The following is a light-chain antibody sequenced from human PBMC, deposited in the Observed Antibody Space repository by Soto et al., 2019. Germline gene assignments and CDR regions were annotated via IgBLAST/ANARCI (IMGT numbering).Light chain of an antibody. V-gene: IGLV2-14*01. J-gene: IGLJ1*01. CDR3: SSYTSRSTRV. CDR2: DVS. CDR1: SSDVGGYNY. Sequence: RAGTVCGSRGPSNNYYNTGTSSDVGGYNYVSWYQQHPGKAPKLMIYDVSNRPSGVSNRFSGSKSGNTASLTISGFQAEDEADYYCSSYTSRSTRVFGPGTKVPVL.